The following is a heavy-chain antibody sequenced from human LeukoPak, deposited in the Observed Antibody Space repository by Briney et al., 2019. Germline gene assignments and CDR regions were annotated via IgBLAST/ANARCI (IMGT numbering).Heavy chain of an antibody. V-gene: IGHV1-18*04. Sequence: ASVKVSCKASGYSFTGHYMHWVRQAPGQGLEWMGWISAYNGNTNYAQKLQGRVTMTTDTSTSTAYMELRSLRSEDTAVYYCARDYDSSGYFSYWGQGTLVTVSS. D-gene: IGHD3-22*01. CDR3: ARDYDSSGYFSY. CDR1: GYSFTGHY. J-gene: IGHJ4*02. CDR2: ISAYNGNT.